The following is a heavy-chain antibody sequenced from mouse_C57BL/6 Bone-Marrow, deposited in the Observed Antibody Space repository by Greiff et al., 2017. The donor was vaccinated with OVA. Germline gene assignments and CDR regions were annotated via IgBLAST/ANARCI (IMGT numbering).Heavy chain of an antibody. CDR2: ISDGGSYT. Sequence: EVHLVESGGGLVKPGGSLKLSCAASGFTFSSYAMSWVRQTPEKRLEWVATISDGGSYTSYPDNVKGRFTISRDNAKNNLYLQMSHLKSEDTAMYYCARNPGTGGFDYWGQGTTLTVSS. J-gene: IGHJ2*01. CDR3: ARNPGTGGFDY. CDR1: GFTFSSYA. V-gene: IGHV5-4*01. D-gene: IGHD4-1*01.